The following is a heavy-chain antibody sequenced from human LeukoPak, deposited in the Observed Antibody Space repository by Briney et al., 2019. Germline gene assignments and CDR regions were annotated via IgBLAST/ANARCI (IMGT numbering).Heavy chain of an antibody. CDR2: ISGSGGST. CDR3: AKGLWAMAFDY. V-gene: IGHV3-23*01. D-gene: IGHD3-16*01. CDR1: GFTFSSYS. J-gene: IGHJ4*02. Sequence: GGSLRLSCAASGFTFSSYSMNWVRQAPGKGLEWVSAISGSGGSTYYADSVKGRFTISRDNSKNTLYLQMNSLRAGDTAVYYCAKGLWAMAFDYWGQGTLVTVSS.